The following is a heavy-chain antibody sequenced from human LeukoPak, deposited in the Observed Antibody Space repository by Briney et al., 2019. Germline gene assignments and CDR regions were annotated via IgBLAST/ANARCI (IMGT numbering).Heavy chain of an antibody. CDR2: INHSGST. CDR1: GGSFSGYY. Sequence: PSETLSLTCAVYGGSFSGYYWSWIRQPPEKGLEWIGEINHSGSTNYNPSLKSRVTISVDTSKNQFSLKLSSVTAADTAVYYCARGSQQLVPEDYYYGMDVWGQGTTVTVSS. J-gene: IGHJ6*02. CDR3: ARGSQQLVPEDYYYGMDV. V-gene: IGHV4-34*01. D-gene: IGHD6-13*01.